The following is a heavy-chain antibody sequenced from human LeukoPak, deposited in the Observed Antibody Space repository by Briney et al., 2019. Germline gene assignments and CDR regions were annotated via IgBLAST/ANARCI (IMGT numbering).Heavy chain of an antibody. Sequence: GGSLRLSCAASELTINNYWMHWVRQAPGEGLVWVSRINSDGSTTNYAGSVKGRFTISRDNAKNTLYLQMNSLQAEDTGVYYCARAGYDILTGYSASYMDVWGKGTTVTVSS. CDR3: ARAGYDILTGYSASYMDV. D-gene: IGHD3-9*01. CDR2: INSDGSTT. V-gene: IGHV3-74*01. CDR1: ELTINNYW. J-gene: IGHJ6*03.